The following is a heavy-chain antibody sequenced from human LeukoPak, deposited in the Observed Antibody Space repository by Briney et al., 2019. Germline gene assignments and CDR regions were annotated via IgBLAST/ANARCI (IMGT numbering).Heavy chain of an antibody. V-gene: IGHV4-59*08. CDR2: ISYSGST. D-gene: IGHD2-15*01. CDR3: SRLWSPMVEIDY. CDR1: GGSISTYY. Sequence: SETLSLTCSVSGGSISTYYWSWIRPPPGKGLEWIGYISYSGSTKYNPSLKSRVTISVDTSKNQFSLKVRSVTAADTAVYYCSRLWSPMVEIDYWGQGTLVTVSS. J-gene: IGHJ4*02.